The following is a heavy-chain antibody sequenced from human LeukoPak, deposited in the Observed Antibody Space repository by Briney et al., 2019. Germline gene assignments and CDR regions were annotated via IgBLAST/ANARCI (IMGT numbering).Heavy chain of an antibody. J-gene: IGHJ3*02. CDR3: ARQPANTAAFDI. CDR1: GGSINAYY. V-gene: IGHV4-59*08. Sequence: SETLSLTCTVSGGSINAYYWSWIRQPPGKGLEWIAYVRDNGENNYNPSLKSRVAISINTANNQISLRLNFVTAADTAIYYCARQPANTAAFDIWGLGTMVTVSS. CDR2: VRDNGEN. D-gene: IGHD5-18*01.